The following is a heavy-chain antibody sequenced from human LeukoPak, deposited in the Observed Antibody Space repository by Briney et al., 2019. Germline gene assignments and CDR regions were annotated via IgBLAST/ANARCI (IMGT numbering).Heavy chain of an antibody. CDR3: ARDLVTMVRGVITPGDAFDI. V-gene: IGHV3-30*03. D-gene: IGHD3-10*01. CDR1: GFTFSSYG. J-gene: IGHJ3*02. CDR2: ISYDGSNK. Sequence: GGSLRLSCAASGFTFSSYGMHWVRQAPGKGLEWVAVISYDGSNKYYADSVKGRFTISRDNAKNSLYLQMNSLRAEDRAVYYCARDLVTMVRGVITPGDAFDIWGQGTMVTVSS.